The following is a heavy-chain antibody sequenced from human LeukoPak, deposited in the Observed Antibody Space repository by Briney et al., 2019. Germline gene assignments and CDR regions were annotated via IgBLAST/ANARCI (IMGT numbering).Heavy chain of an antibody. CDR3: ATSSGTIYTWFDP. J-gene: IGHJ5*02. CDR1: GGSISSDY. V-gene: IGHV4-59*01. D-gene: IGHD1-1*01. CDR2: IDNSGIT. Sequence: SETLSLTCTVSGGSISSDYWSWIRQPPGKGLEWIGYIDNSGITNYNPSLKSRVTISVDTPKNQFSLRLSSVTAADTAVYYCATSSGTIYTWFDPWGQGTLVTVSS.